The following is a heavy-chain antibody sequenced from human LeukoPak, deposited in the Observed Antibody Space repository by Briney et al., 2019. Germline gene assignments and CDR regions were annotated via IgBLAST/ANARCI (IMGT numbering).Heavy chain of an antibody. V-gene: IGHV4-30-2*01. CDR2: IYHSGST. Sequence: SETLSLTCAVSGGSISSGGYSWSLIRQPPGKGLEWIGYIYHSGSTYYNPSLKSRVTISVDRSKNQFSLKLSSVTAADTAVYYCARGDYDILTGYYGASFDYWGQGTLVTVSS. CDR1: GGSISSGGYS. CDR3: ARGDYDILTGYYGASFDY. J-gene: IGHJ4*02. D-gene: IGHD3-9*01.